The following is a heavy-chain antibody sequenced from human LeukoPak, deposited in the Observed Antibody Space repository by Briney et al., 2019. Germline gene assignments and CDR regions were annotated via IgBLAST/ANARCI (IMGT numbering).Heavy chain of an antibody. CDR3: ARWGDIVVVPAAALGAFDI. CDR2: IYHSGST. CDR1: GVSISSGGYY. D-gene: IGHD2-2*01. Sequence: SQTLSLTCTVSGVSISSGGYYWSWIRQPPGKGLEWIGYIYHSGSTYYNPSLKSRVSISVDRSKNQFSLKLSSVTAADTAVYYCARWGDIVVVPAAALGAFDIWGQGTMVTVSS. J-gene: IGHJ3*02. V-gene: IGHV4-30-2*01.